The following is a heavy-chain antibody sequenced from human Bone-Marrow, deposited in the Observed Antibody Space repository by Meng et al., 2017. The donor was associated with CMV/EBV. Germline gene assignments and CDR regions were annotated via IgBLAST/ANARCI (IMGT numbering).Heavy chain of an antibody. V-gene: IGHV3-21*01. CDR2: ISSSSSYI. Sequence: GESLKISCAASGFTFSSYSMNWVRQAPGKGLEWVSSISSSSSYIYYADSVKGRFTISRDNAKNSLYLQMNSLRAEDTAVYYCAREYNWNYFDYCGQGTLVTVSS. CDR1: GFTFSSYS. D-gene: IGHD1-20*01. CDR3: AREYNWNYFDY. J-gene: IGHJ4*02.